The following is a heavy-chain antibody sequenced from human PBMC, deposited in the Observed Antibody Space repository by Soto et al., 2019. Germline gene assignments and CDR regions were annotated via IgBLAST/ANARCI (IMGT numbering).Heavy chain of an antibody. D-gene: IGHD6-6*01. V-gene: IGHV4-34*01. CDR1: GGSFSCYY. CDR2: INHSGST. Sequence: SETLSLTCAVYGGSFSCYYWSWIRQPPGKGLEWIGEINHSGSTNYNPSLKSRVTISVDTSKNQFSLKLSSVTAADTAVYYCARGRSSSSWGDWFDPWGQGTLVTVSS. CDR3: ARGRSSSSWGDWFDP. J-gene: IGHJ5*02.